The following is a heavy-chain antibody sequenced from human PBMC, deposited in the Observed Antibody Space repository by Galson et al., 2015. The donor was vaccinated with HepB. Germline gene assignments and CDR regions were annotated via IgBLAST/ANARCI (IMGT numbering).Heavy chain of an antibody. D-gene: IGHD1-26*01. CDR2: IIPIFGTA. CDR3: AREGDGVDHYYGMDV. V-gene: IGHV1-69*13. Sequence: SVKVSCKASGGTFSSYAISWVRQAPGQGLEWMGGIIPIFGTANYAQKFQGRVTITADESTSTAYMELSSLRSEDTAVYYCAREGDGVDHYYGMDVWGQGTTVTVSS. J-gene: IGHJ6*02. CDR1: GGTFSSYA.